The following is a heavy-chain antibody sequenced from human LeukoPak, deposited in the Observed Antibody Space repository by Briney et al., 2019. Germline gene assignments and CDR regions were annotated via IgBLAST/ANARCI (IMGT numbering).Heavy chain of an antibody. CDR2: ISSSSSYI. D-gene: IGHD6-13*01. CDR1: GFTFSSYS. Sequence: PGGSLRLSCAASGFTFSSYSMNWVRQAPGKGLEWVSSISSSSSYIYYADSVKGRFTISRDNAKNSLYLQMNSLRAEDTAVYYCAREIEPYSSWYGFDYWGQGTLVTVSS. J-gene: IGHJ4*02. V-gene: IGHV3-21*01. CDR3: AREIEPYSSWYGFDY.